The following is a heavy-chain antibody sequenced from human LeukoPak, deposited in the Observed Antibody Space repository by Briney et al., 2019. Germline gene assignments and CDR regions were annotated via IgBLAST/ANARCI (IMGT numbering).Heavy chain of an antibody. Sequence: QSGGSLRLSCAASGFTFSSYAMHWVRQASGKGLEWVAVISYDGSNKYYADSVKGRFTISRDNSKNTLYLQMNSLRAEDTAVYYCARDAVDTAMVGLLFRWHYFDYWGQGTLVTVSS. D-gene: IGHD5-18*01. J-gene: IGHJ4*02. CDR3: ARDAVDTAMVGLLFRWHYFDY. CDR2: ISYDGSNK. V-gene: IGHV3-30-3*01. CDR1: GFTFSSYA.